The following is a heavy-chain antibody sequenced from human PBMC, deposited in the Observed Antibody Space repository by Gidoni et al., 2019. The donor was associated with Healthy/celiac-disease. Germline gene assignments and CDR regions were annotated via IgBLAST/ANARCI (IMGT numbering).Heavy chain of an antibody. J-gene: IGHJ3*02. V-gene: IGHV4-61*02. D-gene: IGHD1-26*01. CDR1: GGSISSGSYY. CDR2: IYTSGST. CDR3: ARSPIVGASLDAFDI. Sequence: QVQLQESGPGLVKPSQTLSLTCTVSGGSISSGSYYWSWIRQPAGKGLEWIGRIYTSGSTNYNPSLKSRVTISVDTSKNQFSLKLSSVTAADTAVYYCARSPIVGASLDAFDIWGQGTTVTVSS.